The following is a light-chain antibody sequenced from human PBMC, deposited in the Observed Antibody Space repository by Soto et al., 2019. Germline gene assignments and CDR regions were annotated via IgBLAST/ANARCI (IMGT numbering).Light chain of an antibody. V-gene: IGKV1-6*01. Sequence: AIQMTQSPSSLSASVGDRVTITCRASQDIGNDLGWYQQKPGKAPTPLIYGASNSESGVTSRFSGSGSGTDFTLTISSLQPEDFATYYCLQDYNYPLTFGGGTKVEIK. CDR3: LQDYNYPLT. CDR2: GAS. J-gene: IGKJ4*01. CDR1: QDIGND.